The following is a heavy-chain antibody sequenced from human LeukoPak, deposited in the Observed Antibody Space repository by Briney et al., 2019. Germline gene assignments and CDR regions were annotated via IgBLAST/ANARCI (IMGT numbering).Heavy chain of an antibody. Sequence: GGSLRLSCAASGFTFSNAWMNWVRQAPGEGLEWVGRIKSKTDGGTTDYAAPVKGRFTISRDDSKNTLYLQMNSLKTEDTAVYYCSTTYYYDSSEGYWGQGTLVTVSS. V-gene: IGHV3-15*07. CDR1: GFTFSNAW. CDR2: IKSKTDGGTT. CDR3: STTYYYDSSEGY. J-gene: IGHJ4*02. D-gene: IGHD3-22*01.